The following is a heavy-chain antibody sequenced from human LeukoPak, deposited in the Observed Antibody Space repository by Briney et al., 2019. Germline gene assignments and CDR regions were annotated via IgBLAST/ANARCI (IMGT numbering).Heavy chain of an antibody. CDR1: GGSFSGYY. CDR2: INHSGST. J-gene: IGHJ4*02. V-gene: IGHV4-34*01. Sequence: SETLSLTCAVYGGSFSGYYWSWIRQPPGKGLEWIGEINHSGSTNYNPSLKSRVTISVDTSKNQFPLKLSSVTAADTAVYYCARGGIAVAGPFDYWGQGTLVTVSS. CDR3: ARGGIAVAGPFDY. D-gene: IGHD6-19*01.